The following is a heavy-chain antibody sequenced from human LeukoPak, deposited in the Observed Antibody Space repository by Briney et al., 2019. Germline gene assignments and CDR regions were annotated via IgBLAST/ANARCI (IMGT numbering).Heavy chain of an antibody. D-gene: IGHD3-10*01. CDR3: ARGRYYYGPGSSGNWFDP. CDR1: GGSFSGYY. Sequence: PSETLSLTCAVYGGSFSGYYWSWIRQPPGKGLEWIGEINHSGSTNYNPSLKSRVTISVDTSKNQFSLKLSSVTAADTAVYYCARGRYYYGPGSSGNWFDPWGQGTLVTVSS. CDR2: INHSGST. J-gene: IGHJ5*02. V-gene: IGHV4-34*01.